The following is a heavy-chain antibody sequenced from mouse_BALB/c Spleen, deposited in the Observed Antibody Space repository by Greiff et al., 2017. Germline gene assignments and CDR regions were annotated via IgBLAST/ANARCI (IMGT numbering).Heavy chain of an antibody. CDR2: ISSGGSYT. Sequence: EVQGVESGGGLVKPGGSLKLSCAASGFTFSSYAMSWVRQSPEKRLEWVAEISSGGSYTYYPDTVTGRFTISRDNAKNTLYLEMSSLRSEDTAMYYCAKVRRPLYAMDYWGQGTSVTVSS. CDR3: AKVRRPLYAMDY. V-gene: IGHV5-9-4*01. CDR1: GFTFSSYA. J-gene: IGHJ4*01. D-gene: IGHD2-12*01.